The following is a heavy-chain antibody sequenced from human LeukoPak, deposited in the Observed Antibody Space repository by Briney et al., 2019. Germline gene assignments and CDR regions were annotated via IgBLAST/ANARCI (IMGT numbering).Heavy chain of an antibody. CDR3: ARDMGHGTWNGAESFQH. D-gene: IGHD1-1*01. Sequence: GGSLRLSCAASGFTLRRHWMSWVRQAPGRGLEWVANIKQDGSEKYYVDSVKGRFTISRDNAKNSLDLQMNSLRAEDTAVYYCARDMGHGTWNGAESFQHWGQGTLVTVSS. CDR1: GFTLRRHW. V-gene: IGHV3-7*04. J-gene: IGHJ1*01. CDR2: IKQDGSEK.